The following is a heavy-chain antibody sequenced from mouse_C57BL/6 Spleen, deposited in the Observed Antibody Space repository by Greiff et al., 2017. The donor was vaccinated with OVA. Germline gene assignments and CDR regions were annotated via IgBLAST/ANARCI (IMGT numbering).Heavy chain of an antibody. CDR2: IYPRSGNT. Sequence: VQLQQSGAELARPGASVKLSCKASGYTFTSYGISWVKQITGQGLEWIGEIYPRSGNTYYNEKFKGKATLTADKSSSTAYMELRSLTSEDSAVYFCARSDYYGSSPYYYAMDYWGQGTSVTVSS. V-gene: IGHV1-81*01. CDR1: GYTFTSYG. J-gene: IGHJ4*01. CDR3: ARSDYYGSSPYYYAMDY. D-gene: IGHD1-1*01.